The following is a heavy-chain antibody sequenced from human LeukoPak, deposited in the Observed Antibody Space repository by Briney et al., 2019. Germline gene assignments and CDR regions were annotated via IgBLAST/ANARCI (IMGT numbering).Heavy chain of an antibody. CDR3: AKDPGIVGAIYFDY. J-gene: IGHJ4*02. Sequence: GGSLRLSCAASGFTFSSYGMHWVRQAPGKGLEWVAVIWYDGSNKYYADSVKGRFTISRDNSKNTLYLQMNSLRAEDTAVYYCAKDPGIVGAIYFDYWGQGTLVTVSS. D-gene: IGHD1-26*01. CDR1: GFTFSSYG. CDR2: IWYDGSNK. V-gene: IGHV3-33*06.